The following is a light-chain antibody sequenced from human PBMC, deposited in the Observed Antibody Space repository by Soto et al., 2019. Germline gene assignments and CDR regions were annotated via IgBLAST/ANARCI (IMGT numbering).Light chain of an antibody. J-gene: IGKJ2*01. Sequence: EIVLTQSPATLSLSPGERATLSCGASQSVSSSYLAWYQQKPGLAPRLLIYDPSSRATGIPDRFSGSGSWTAFSLTISRLAPADFAVDDGQHYGSPPYAFGQGTKLESK. CDR1: QSVSSSY. CDR3: QHYGSPPYA. CDR2: DPS. V-gene: IGKV3D-20*01.